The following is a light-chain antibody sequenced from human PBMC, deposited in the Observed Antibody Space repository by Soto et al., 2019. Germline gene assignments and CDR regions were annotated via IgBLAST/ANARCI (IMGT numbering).Light chain of an antibody. CDR2: GNN. CDR3: QSYDNGLSHVV. CDR1: SSNIGANYD. V-gene: IGLV1-40*01. J-gene: IGLJ2*01. Sequence: QAVVTQPPSVSGAPGQRVTISCTGSSSNIGANYDVHWYRLVPGTAPKLLISGNNNRPSGVPDRFSVSKSGTSASLAIAGLQAEDEADYHCQSYDNGLSHVVFGGGTKVTVL.